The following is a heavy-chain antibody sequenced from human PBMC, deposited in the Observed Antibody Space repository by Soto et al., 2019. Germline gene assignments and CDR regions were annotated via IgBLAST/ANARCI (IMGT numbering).Heavy chain of an antibody. D-gene: IGHD3-10*01. CDR1: GVTFSSYA. CDR3: AKQRAGFGSGSDTYYFDS. Sequence: EVQLLESGGRLVQPGGSLRLSCVASGVTFSSYAMSWVRQAPGKGLEWVSAISGSGGTTFYADSVKGRFAISRDNSNSTLHLQMSSLRAEDTALYFCAKQRAGFGSGSDTYYFDSWGQGTLVTVSS. V-gene: IGHV3-23*01. CDR2: ISGSGGTT. J-gene: IGHJ4*02.